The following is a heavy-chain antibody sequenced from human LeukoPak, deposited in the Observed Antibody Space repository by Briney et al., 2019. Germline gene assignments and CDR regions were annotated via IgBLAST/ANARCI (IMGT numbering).Heavy chain of an antibody. Sequence: PSETLSLTCTVSGGSISSYYWSWIRQPPGKGLEWIGYIYTSGSTNYNPSLKSRVTISVDTSKNQFSLKLSSVTAADTAVYYCARREAVAGIFDYWGQGTLVIVSS. J-gene: IGHJ4*02. D-gene: IGHD6-19*01. CDR3: ARREAVAGIFDY. CDR2: IYTSGST. V-gene: IGHV4-4*09. CDR1: GGSISSYY.